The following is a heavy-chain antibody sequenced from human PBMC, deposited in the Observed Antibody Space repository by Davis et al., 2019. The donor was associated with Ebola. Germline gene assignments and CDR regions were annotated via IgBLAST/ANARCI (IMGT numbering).Heavy chain of an antibody. CDR2: IYDQST. CDR1: GFTVSSNH. V-gene: IGHV3-53*05. J-gene: IGHJ4*02. Sequence: GESLKISCAASGFTVSSNHMSWVRQAPGKGLEWVSVIYDQSTAYADAVRGRFIISRDKSNNTLYLEMSSLRVDDPAVYYCATTQWLREFDNWGQGTLVTVSS. D-gene: IGHD6-19*01. CDR3: ATTQWLREFDN.